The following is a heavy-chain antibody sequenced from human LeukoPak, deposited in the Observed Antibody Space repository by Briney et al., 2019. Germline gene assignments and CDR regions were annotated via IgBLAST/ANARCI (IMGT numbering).Heavy chain of an antibody. J-gene: IGHJ4*02. Sequence: GGSLRLFCAASGFTFSNFWMNWVRQAPGKGLEWVANIKQDGNEKYYVDSVKGRFTISRDNAKNSLYLQMNSLRAEDTAVYYCARSTDCIGHWGQGTLVTVSS. CDR2: IKQDGNEK. CDR3: ARSTDCIGH. CDR1: GFTFSNFW. D-gene: IGHD2-15*01. V-gene: IGHV3-7*01.